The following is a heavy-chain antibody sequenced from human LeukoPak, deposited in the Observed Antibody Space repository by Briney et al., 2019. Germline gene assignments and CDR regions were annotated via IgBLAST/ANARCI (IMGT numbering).Heavy chain of an antibody. CDR3: ARDHYGYYDILTGYPNDAFDI. V-gene: IGHV4-39*07. CDR1: GGSITSSSYY. Sequence: KTSETLSLTCTVSGGSITSSSYYWGWIRQPPGKGLEWIGSIYYSGSTNYNPSLKSRVTISVDTSKNQFSLKLSSVTAADTAVYYCARDHYGYYDILTGYPNDAFDIWGQGTMVTVSS. D-gene: IGHD3-9*01. J-gene: IGHJ3*02. CDR2: IYYSGST.